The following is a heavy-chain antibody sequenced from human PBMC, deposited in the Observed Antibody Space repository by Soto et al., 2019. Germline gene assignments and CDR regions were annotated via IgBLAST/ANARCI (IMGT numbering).Heavy chain of an antibody. CDR2: ISPSGTT. CDR1: SGSLSGYY. J-gene: IGHJ4*02. CDR3: ARAPKVSGSAQTRPDF. V-gene: IGHV4-34*01. Sequence: SETLSLTCSLYSGSLSGYYWSWIRQPPGKGLEWIGEISPSGTTNYSPSLKSRVSISVDTSKNQFSLNLTSLTAAGTAVYYCARAPKVSGSAQTRPDFWGQGSLVT. D-gene: IGHD6-6*01.